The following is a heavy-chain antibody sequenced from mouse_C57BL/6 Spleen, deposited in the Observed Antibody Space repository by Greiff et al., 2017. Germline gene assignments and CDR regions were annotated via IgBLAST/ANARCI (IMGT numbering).Heavy chain of an antibody. CDR3: ARYDWVFDY. CDR1: GYSFTGYY. CDR2: INPSTGGT. D-gene: IGHD4-1*01. Sequence: VQLQQSGPELVKPGASVKISCKASGYSFTGYYMNWVKQSPEKGLEWIGEINPSTGGTTYNQKFKAKATLTVDKSSSTAYMQLKSLTSEDAAVYYCARYDWVFDYWGQGTTLTVSS. J-gene: IGHJ2*01. V-gene: IGHV1-42*01.